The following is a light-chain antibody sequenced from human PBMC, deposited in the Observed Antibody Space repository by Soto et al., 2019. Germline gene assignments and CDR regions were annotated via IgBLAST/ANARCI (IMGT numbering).Light chain of an antibody. CDR1: SSDVGGYNY. Sequence: QSALTQPPSASGSPGQSVTISCTGTSSDVGGYNYVSWYQQHPGKAPKLMMYAVTKRPSGVPDRFSGSKYGNTASLTVSGLHHEDEADYHCQSYAGSNNFVFGSGTKVTVL. J-gene: IGLJ1*01. V-gene: IGLV2-8*01. CDR3: QSYAGSNNFV. CDR2: AVT.